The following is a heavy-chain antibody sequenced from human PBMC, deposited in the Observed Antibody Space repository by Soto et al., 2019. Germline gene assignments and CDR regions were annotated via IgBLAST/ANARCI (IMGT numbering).Heavy chain of an antibody. J-gene: IGHJ1*01. CDR1: GYTFISYG. V-gene: IGHV1-3*01. D-gene: IGHD1-1*01. CDR2: IDAGNGNT. CDR3: ARDGCVTTWYFQQ. Sequence: ASVKVSCKTFGYTFISYGMHWVRQAPGQRLEWMGWIDAGNGNTKYSEKFQGRVTITRDTSASTAYMELSSLRSEDTAVYYCARDGCVTTWYFQQWGQGTPVTVSS.